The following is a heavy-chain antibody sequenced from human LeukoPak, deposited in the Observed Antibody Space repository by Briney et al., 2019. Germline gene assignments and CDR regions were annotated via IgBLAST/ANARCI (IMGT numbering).Heavy chain of an antibody. V-gene: IGHV1-18*04. J-gene: IGHJ4*02. CDR3: ARDLGAAGTLSFFDY. CDR1: SCTFTSYG. D-gene: IGHD6-13*01. Sequence: ASVKVSCKASSCTFTSYGLSWGRQAPGQGLEWMGWISAYNGNINYAQKFQGRVTMTTDTSTSTAYLELRSLRSDDTAVYYCARDLGAAGTLSFFDYWGQGSLVTVSS. CDR2: ISAYNGNI.